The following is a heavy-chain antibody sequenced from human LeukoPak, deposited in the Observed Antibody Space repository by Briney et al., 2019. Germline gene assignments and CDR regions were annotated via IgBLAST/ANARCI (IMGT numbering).Heavy chain of an antibody. CDR1: GFTFGSYG. V-gene: IGHV3-30*18. Sequence: GGSLRLSCAASGFTFGSYGMHWVRQAPGKGLEWVAVISYDGSNKYYADSVKGRFTISRDNSKNTLYLQMNSLRAEDTAVYYCAKVSGIAVAANGYYFDYWGQGTLVTVSS. J-gene: IGHJ4*02. CDR3: AKVSGIAVAANGYYFDY. CDR2: ISYDGSNK. D-gene: IGHD6-19*01.